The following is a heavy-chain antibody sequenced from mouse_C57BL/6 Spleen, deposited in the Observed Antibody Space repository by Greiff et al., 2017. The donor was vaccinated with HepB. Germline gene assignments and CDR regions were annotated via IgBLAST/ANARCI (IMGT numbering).Heavy chain of an antibody. V-gene: IGHV1-69*01. D-gene: IGHD2-13*01. CDR3: ARTRGDMDY. CDR1: GYTFTSYW. Sequence: QVQLQQSGAELVMPGASVKLSCKASGYTFTSYWMHWVKQRPGQGLEWIGEIDPSDSYTNYNQKFKGKSTLTVDKSSSTAYMQLSSLTSEDSAVYYCARTRGDMDYWGQGTSVTVSS. J-gene: IGHJ4*01. CDR2: IDPSDSYT.